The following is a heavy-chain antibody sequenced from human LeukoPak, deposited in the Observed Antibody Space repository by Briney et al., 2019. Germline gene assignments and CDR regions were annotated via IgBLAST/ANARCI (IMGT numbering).Heavy chain of an antibody. CDR2: IRQDGSEN. CDR1: GFTFSSSW. Sequence: GGSLRLSCAASGFTFSSSWMSWVRQAPGKGLEWVANIRQDGSENYFADSVKGRFTISRDNAKNSLFLQVNSLRGEDTAVYYCARDRTGAGLDYWGQGTLVTVSS. CDR3: ARDRTGAGLDY. J-gene: IGHJ4*02. V-gene: IGHV3-7*03. D-gene: IGHD1-14*01.